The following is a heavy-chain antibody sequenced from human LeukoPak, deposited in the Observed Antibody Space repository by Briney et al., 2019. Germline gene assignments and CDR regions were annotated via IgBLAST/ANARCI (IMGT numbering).Heavy chain of an antibody. CDR3: ARRLQFRASAVHY. J-gene: IGHJ4*02. CDR2: INHSGST. D-gene: IGHD5-24*01. V-gene: IGHV4-34*01. Sequence: SETLSLTCAVSDESFSAYYWSWIRQPPGKGPEWIGEINHSGSTNYNPSLKSRVTISEDTSKKQFSLELSSVTAADTAVYYCARRLQFRASAVHYWGQGTLVTVSS. CDR1: DESFSAYY.